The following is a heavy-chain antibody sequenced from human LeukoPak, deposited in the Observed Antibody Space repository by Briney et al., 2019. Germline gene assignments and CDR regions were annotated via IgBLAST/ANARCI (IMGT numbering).Heavy chain of an antibody. CDR1: GFSLSGYW. D-gene: IGHD2/OR15-2a*01. CDR2: IGKDGSWI. Sequence: GGSLRLSCTASGFSLSGYWMSWVRQAPGQGLEWVANIGKDGSWIHYADSVKGRFTISRDNAKNSLSLQMNSLRADDTAIYYCARDLDFYATDYWGQGTLVTVSS. J-gene: IGHJ4*02. V-gene: IGHV3-7*01. CDR3: ARDLDFYATDY.